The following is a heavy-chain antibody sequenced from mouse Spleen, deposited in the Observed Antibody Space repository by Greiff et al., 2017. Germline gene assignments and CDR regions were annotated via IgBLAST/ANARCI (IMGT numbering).Heavy chain of an antibody. J-gene: IGHJ3*01. D-gene: IGHD2-5*01. CDR1: GFTFSDYG. Sequence: DVMLVESGGGLVKPGGSLKLSCAASGFTFSDYGMHWVRQAPEKGLEWVAYISSGSSTIYYADTVKGRFTISRDNAKNTLFLQMTSLRSEDTAMYYCAKYSKGAWFAYWGQGTLVTVSA. V-gene: IGHV5-17*01. CDR3: AKYSKGAWFAY. CDR2: ISSGSSTI.